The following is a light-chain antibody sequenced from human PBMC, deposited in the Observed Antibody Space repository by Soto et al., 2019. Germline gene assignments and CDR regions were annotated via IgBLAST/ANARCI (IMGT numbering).Light chain of an antibody. CDR1: QAISNY. CDR2: AAS. V-gene: IGKV1-9*01. J-gene: IGKJ5*01. CDR3: QQVNSYPIT. Sequence: IQLTQSPSSLSTSVGDRVTITCRASQAISNYLAWYQQKPGEAPKLLIYAASTLQSGVPSRFSGSGSGTDFTLTISSLQPEDFATYYCQQVNSYPITFGQGTRLEIK.